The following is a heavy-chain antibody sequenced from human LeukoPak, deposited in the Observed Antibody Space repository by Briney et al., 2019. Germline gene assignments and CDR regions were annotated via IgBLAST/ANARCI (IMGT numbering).Heavy chain of an antibody. V-gene: IGHV3-23*01. CDR1: GFTFSDHA. CDR3: AKEGRDGYNYVDY. J-gene: IGHJ4*02. Sequence: GGSLRLSCAASGFTFSDHAMAWVRQAPGKGLKWVATITGNGDSKFYADSVKGRFTISRDNSKNTLYLQMNSLRAEDTAVYYCAKEGRDGYNYVDYWGQGTLVTVSS. CDR2: ITGNGDSK. D-gene: IGHD5-24*01.